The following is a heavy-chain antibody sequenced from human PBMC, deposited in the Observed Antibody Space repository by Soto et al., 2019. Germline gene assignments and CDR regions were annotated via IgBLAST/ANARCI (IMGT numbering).Heavy chain of an antibody. CDR2: ISGYNGNT. CDR1: GYTFTIYG. CDR3: ARESYSISSGLNYYYGMDV. J-gene: IGHJ6*02. V-gene: IGHV1-18*04. Sequence: QVQLMQSGAEVKKPGASVKVSCKASGYTFTIYGISWVRQAPGQGLEWMGWISGYNGNTNYAHNRQGRVTMTTDTSTSTAYMELRSLRSDDTAVYYCARESYSISSGLNYYYGMDVWGQGTTVTVSS. D-gene: IGHD6-6*01.